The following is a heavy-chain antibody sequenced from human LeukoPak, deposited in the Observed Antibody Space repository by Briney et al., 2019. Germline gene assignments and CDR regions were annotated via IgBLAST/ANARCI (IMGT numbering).Heavy chain of an antibody. CDR2: IYSGGST. J-gene: IGHJ4*02. CDR3: ARAAYYYGSAIDY. D-gene: IGHD3-10*01. CDR1: GFTFSSNY. V-gene: IGHV3-66*01. Sequence: GGSLRLSCAASGFTFSSNYMSWVRQAPGKGLEWVSVIYSGGSTYYADSVKGRFTISRDNSKNTLYLQMNSLRAEDTAVYYCARAAYYYGSAIDYWGQGTLVTVSS.